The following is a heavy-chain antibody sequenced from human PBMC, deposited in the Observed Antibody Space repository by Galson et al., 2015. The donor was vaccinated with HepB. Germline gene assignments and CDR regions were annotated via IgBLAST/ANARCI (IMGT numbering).Heavy chain of an antibody. CDR2: ISSSGSTI. CDR3: ARVERSSGWNDY. CDR1: GFTFSSYE. Sequence: SLRLSCAASGFTFSSYEMNWVRQAPGKGLEWVSYISSSGSTIYYADSVKGRFTISRDNAKNSLYLQMNSLRAEDTAVYYCARVERSSGWNDYWGQGTLVTVSS. D-gene: IGHD6-19*01. J-gene: IGHJ4*02. V-gene: IGHV3-48*03.